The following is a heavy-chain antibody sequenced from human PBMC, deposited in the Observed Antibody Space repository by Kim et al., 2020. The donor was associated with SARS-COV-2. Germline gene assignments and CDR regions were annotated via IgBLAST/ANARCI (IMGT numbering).Heavy chain of an antibody. CDR1: GFTFSSYG. CDR3: ARDMGTDSSGYYDFF. V-gene: IGHV3-33*05. Sequence: LSLTCAASGFTFSSYGMHWVRQAPGKGLEWVAVISYDGSNKYYADSVKGRFTISRDNSKNTLYLQMNSLRAEDTAVYYCARDMGTDSSGYYDFFWGQ. CDR2: ISYDGSNK. J-gene: IGHJ1*01. D-gene: IGHD3-22*01.